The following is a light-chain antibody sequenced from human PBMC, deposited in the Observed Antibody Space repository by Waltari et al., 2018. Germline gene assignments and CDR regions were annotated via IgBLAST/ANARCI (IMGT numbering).Light chain of an antibody. V-gene: IGLV2-14*01. CDR3: SSYTSSSP. CDR1: SSDVGGYNY. J-gene: IGLJ2*01. CDR2: DVS. Sequence: QSALTQPASVSGSPGQSITISCTGTSSDVGGYNYVSWYQQHPGKAPKLMIYDVSKWPSGVSNRFSGSKSGNTASLTISGLQAEDEADYYCSSYTSSSPFGGGTKLTVL.